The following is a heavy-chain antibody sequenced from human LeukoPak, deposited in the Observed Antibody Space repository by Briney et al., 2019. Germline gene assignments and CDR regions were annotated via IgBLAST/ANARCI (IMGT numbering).Heavy chain of an antibody. Sequence: ASVKVSCKASGYTFTGYYMHWVRQAPGQGLEWMGWINPNSGGTNYAQKFQGRVTMTRDTSISTAYMELSRLRSDDTAVYYCARGGYCSGGSCHRWYFDYWGQGTLVTVSS. V-gene: IGHV1-2*02. CDR2: INPNSGGT. D-gene: IGHD2-15*01. J-gene: IGHJ4*02. CDR3: ARGGYCSGGSCHRWYFDY. CDR1: GYTFTGYY.